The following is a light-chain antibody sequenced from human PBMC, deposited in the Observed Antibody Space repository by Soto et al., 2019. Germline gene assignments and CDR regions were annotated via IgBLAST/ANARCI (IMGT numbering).Light chain of an antibody. J-gene: IGKJ1*01. V-gene: IGKV3-20*01. CDR1: QSVSSSY. CDR2: GAS. CDR3: QQYGSSPTWT. Sequence: EIVLTQSPGTLSLSPGERATLSCRASQSVSSSYLAWYQQKPGQAPRLLIYGASSRATGIPDRFSGSGSWTDFPLTISRMEPEDFAVYYCQQYGSSPTWTFGEGNKVEIK.